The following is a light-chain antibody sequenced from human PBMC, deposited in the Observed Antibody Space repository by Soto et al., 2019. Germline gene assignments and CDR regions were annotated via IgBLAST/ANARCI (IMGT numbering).Light chain of an antibody. Sequence: EIVMTQSPATLSVSPGERATLSCRASQSVGSNLAWYQQKPGQAPRLLIYGASTRATGIPARFGGSGSGTEFTLTISRLQSEDFAVYYCQQYSNWPLSFGGGTKVEIK. V-gene: IGKV3-15*01. J-gene: IGKJ4*01. CDR1: QSVGSN. CDR3: QQYSNWPLS. CDR2: GAS.